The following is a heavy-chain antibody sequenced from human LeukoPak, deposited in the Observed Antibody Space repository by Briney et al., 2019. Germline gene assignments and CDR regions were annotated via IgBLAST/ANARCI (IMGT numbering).Heavy chain of an antibody. CDR2: INPNSGGT. V-gene: IGHV1-2*04. J-gene: IGHJ3*02. CDR3: ASYPSTYYDFWSGPYTDAFDI. D-gene: IGHD3-3*01. CDR1: GYTFTGYY. Sequence: ASVKVSCKASGYTFTGYYMHWVRQAPGQGLEWMGWINPNSGGTNHAQKFQGWVTMTRDTSISTAYMELSSLRSEDTAVYYCASYPSTYYDFWSGPYTDAFDIWGQGTMVTVSS.